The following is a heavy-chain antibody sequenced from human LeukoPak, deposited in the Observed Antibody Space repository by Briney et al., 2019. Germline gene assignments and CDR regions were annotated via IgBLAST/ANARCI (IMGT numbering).Heavy chain of an antibody. CDR3: AKASYYDFWSGYYSFDY. V-gene: IGHV3-23*01. J-gene: IGHJ4*02. CDR1: GLTFSSYA. CDR2: ISGSGGST. Sequence: GGSLRLSCAASGLTFSSYAMSWVRQAPGKGLEWVSAISGSGGSTYYADSVKGRFTISRDNSKNTLYPQMNSLRAEDTAVYYCAKASYYDFWSGYYSFDYWGQGTLVTVSS. D-gene: IGHD3-3*01.